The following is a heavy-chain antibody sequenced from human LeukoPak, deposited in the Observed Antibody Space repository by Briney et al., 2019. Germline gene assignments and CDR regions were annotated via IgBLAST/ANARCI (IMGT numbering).Heavy chain of an antibody. CDR3: ARELKVVVVPAAIPGY. V-gene: IGHV1-2*02. Sequence: GASVKVSCKASGYTVTGYYMHWMRQAPGQGLEWMGWINPNSGGTNYAQKFQGRVTMTRDTSISTAYMELSRLRSDDTAVYYCARELKVVVVPAAIPGYWGQGTLVTVSS. J-gene: IGHJ4*02. CDR2: INPNSGGT. CDR1: GYTVTGYY. D-gene: IGHD2-2*01.